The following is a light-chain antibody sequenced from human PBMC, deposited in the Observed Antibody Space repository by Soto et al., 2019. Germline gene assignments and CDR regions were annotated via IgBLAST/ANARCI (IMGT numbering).Light chain of an antibody. J-gene: IGKJ2*01. CDR2: GAS. CDR1: QSVSSSY. V-gene: IGKV3-20*01. CDR3: QPYWT. Sequence: IVLTHSPGTLSLSPGARATLSCSASQSVSSSYVAWYEQKPGQATKLLIYGASSRATGIPDRFSGSGSGTDFTLTISRLEPEDFGVYYCQPYWTFGQGTKVDI.